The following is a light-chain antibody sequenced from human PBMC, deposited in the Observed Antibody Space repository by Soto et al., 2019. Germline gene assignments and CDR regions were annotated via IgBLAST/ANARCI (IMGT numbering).Light chain of an antibody. CDR3: QQSNTFWT. J-gene: IGKJ1*01. CDR2: GAS. CDR1: QSVSSN. V-gene: IGKV3-15*01. Sequence: EIVMTQSPATLSVSPGERATLSCRASQSVSSNLAWYQQKPGQAPRLLIYGASTRATGIPDRFSGSGSGTEFTLSISSLQSEDFATYYCQQSNTFWTFGQGTKVEIK.